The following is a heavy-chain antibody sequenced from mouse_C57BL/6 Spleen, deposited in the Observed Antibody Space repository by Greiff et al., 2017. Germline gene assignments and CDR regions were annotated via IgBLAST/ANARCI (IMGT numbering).Heavy chain of an antibody. V-gene: IGHV5-17*01. CDR2: ISSGSSTI. CDR3: ARTFYYGYVWFAY. CDR1: GFTFSDYG. J-gene: IGHJ3*01. D-gene: IGHD2-2*01. Sequence: VQLVESGGGLVKPGGSLKLSCAASGFTFSDYGMHWVRQAPEKGLEWVAYISSGSSTIYYADTVKGRFTISSDNAKNTLFLQMTSLRSEDTAMYYCARTFYYGYVWFAYWGQGTLVTVSA.